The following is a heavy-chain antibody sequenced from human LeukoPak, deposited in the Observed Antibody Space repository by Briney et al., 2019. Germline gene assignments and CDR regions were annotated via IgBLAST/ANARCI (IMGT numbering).Heavy chain of an antibody. CDR3: ARARGGNSSWLYYGMDV. CDR2: IYYSGST. CDR1: GGSISSYC. Sequence: IPSETLSLTCTVSGGSISSYCWNWFRQPPGKGLEWIGCIYYSGSTNYNPSLRSRVTISVDTSNNQFSLKLSSVTAADTGVYYCARARGGNSSWLYYGMDVWGHGTTVTVSS. V-gene: IGHV4-59*01. D-gene: IGHD6-13*01. J-gene: IGHJ6*02.